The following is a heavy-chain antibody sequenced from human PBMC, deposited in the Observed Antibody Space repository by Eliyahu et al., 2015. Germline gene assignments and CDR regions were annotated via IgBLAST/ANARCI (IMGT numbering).Heavy chain of an antibody. J-gene: IGHJ6*02. CDR1: GYTLTSYY. V-gene: IGHV1-46*03. Sequence: QVQLVQSGAEVKKPGASVKISCKASGYTLTSYYMYWVRQAPGQGLEWGGESNPTGGFTNYAQKFQGRVTMTRDTSTNTVYMQVSSLRSEDTAVYYCAREGYGLDVWGQGTTVTVSS. CDR2: SNPTGGFT. CDR3: AREGYGLDV.